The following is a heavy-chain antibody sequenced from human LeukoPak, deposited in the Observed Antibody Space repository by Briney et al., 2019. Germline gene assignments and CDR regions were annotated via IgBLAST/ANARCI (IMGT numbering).Heavy chain of an antibody. V-gene: IGHV1-46*01. CDR3: ARDGRSSGWYYYYYYYMDV. D-gene: IGHD6-19*01. CDR2: INPRGGST. J-gene: IGHJ6*03. Sequence: ASVKVSCKASGYTFTSYYMHWGRHAPGQGLEWMGIINPRGGSTSYAQKFQGTATLTRDTSTSTDTMQLSSLRSEDTAVYYWARDGRSSGWYYYYYYYMDVWGKGTTVTVSS. CDR1: GYTFTSYY.